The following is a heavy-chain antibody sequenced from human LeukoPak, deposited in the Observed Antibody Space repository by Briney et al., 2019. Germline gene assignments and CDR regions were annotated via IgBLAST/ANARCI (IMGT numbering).Heavy chain of an antibody. CDR3: ARQFRFLEWYPNFDS. D-gene: IGHD3-3*01. J-gene: IGHJ4*02. V-gene: IGHV4-39*01. CDR1: GGSISSSSYY. CDR2: IYYSGST. Sequence: TSETLSLTCTVSGGSISSSSYYWGWIRQPPGKGLEWIGSIYYSGSTYYNPSLKSRVTISVDTSKNQFSLKLSSVTAADTAVYYCARQFRFLEWYPNFDSWGQGTLVTVSS.